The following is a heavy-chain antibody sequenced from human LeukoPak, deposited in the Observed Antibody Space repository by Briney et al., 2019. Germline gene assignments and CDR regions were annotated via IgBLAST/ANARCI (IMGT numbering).Heavy chain of an antibody. CDR2: ISGSGGNT. V-gene: IGHV3-23*01. CDR1: GSSFSSYS. Sequence: GGSLRLSCAAYGSSFSSYSMSWVRQPPGKGLEWVAAISGSGGNTYYTDSGKGRFTISRDNSKNMLYLQMNSLRAEDTAVDYCAKSEFLGWFYFGEYWGQGTLVTVSS. D-gene: IGHD3-3*01. CDR3: AKSEFLGWFYFGEY. J-gene: IGHJ4*02.